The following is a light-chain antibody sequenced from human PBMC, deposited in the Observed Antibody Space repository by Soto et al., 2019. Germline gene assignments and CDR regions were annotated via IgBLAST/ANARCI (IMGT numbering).Light chain of an antibody. CDR1: QSVGSSY. J-gene: IGKJ1*01. CDR3: QQYDSPRWT. Sequence: ENVLTQSPGTLSLSPGERATLSCRASQSVGSSYLAWYQQKPGQAPRLLIYSTSSRATDIPDRFSGSGSGTDFTLTISRLEHEDFAVYYCQQYDSPRWTFGQGTKVEIK. V-gene: IGKV3-20*01. CDR2: STS.